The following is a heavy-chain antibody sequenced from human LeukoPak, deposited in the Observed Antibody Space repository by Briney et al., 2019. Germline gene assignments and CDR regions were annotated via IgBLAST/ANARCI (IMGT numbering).Heavy chain of an antibody. V-gene: IGHV4-30-2*01. J-gene: IGHJ1*01. CDR3: ARGRIAAALVQH. Sequence: SETLSLTCTVSGGSISSGGYYWSWIRQPPGKGLEWIGYIYHSGSTYYNPSLKSRVTISVDRSKNQFSLKLSSVTAADTAVYYCARGRIAAALVQHWGQGTLVTVSS. D-gene: IGHD6-13*01. CDR2: IYHSGST. CDR1: GGSISSGGYY.